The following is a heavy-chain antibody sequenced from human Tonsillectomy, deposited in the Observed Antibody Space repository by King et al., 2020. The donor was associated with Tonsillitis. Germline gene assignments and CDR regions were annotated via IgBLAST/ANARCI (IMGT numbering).Heavy chain of an antibody. D-gene: IGHD6-13*01. J-gene: IGHJ6*02. CDR1: GFTFSSYG. Sequence: VQLVESGGGVVQPGRSLRLSCAASGFTFSSYGMHWVRQAPGKGLEWVAVISYDGSNKYYADSVKGRFTISRDNSKNTLYLQMNSLRAEDTAVYYCAKNIAAAGTTPNYYYCYGMDVWGQGPTVTVSS. V-gene: IGHV3-30*18. CDR2: ISYDGSNK. CDR3: AKNIAAAGTTPNYYYCYGMDV.